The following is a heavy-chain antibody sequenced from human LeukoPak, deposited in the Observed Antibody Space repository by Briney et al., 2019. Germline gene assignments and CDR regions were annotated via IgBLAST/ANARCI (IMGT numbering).Heavy chain of an antibody. CDR2: INGDGSTT. Sequence: PGGSLRPSCAASGFSFSTYWMHWVRQAPGEGLVWVSRINGDGSTTNYADSVKGRFTISRDNAKNTLYLQMNSLRAEDTAVYYCTRRVDATRWYDPWGQGPLVTVSS. D-gene: IGHD2-15*01. CDR3: TRRVDATRWYDP. J-gene: IGHJ5*02. CDR1: GFSFSTYW. V-gene: IGHV3-74*01.